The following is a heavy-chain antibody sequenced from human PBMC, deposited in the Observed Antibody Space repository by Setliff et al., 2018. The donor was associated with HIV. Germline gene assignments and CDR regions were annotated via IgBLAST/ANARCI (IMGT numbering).Heavy chain of an antibody. CDR1: GFTFSSYV. V-gene: IGHV3-48*01. D-gene: IGHD3-10*01. Sequence: GGSLRLSCAATGFTFSSYVLHWVRQAPGRGLEWVSSIRSSSGTIFYADSVRGRFTISRDNAKNSLYLQMNSLRVEDTAVYYCARDAITLIRGITAFDYWGQGTLVTVSS. CDR2: IRSSSGTI. J-gene: IGHJ4*02. CDR3: ARDAITLIRGITAFDY.